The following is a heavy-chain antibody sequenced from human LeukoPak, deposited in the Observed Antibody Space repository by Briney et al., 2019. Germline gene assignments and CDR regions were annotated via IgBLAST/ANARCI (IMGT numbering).Heavy chain of an antibody. J-gene: IGHJ6*03. CDR1: GGSFSGYY. D-gene: IGHD6-25*01. V-gene: IGHV4-34*01. Sequence: PSETLSLTCAVYGGSFSGYYWGWIRQPPGKGLGWIGELNHGGTTNYSPSLKSRVTISVDTSKNQFSLKLNSGTAADTAVYYCSRALAYVYSSEQAAHMDGRGKGITVTASS. CDR3: SRALAYVYSSEQAAHMDG. CDR2: LNHGGTT.